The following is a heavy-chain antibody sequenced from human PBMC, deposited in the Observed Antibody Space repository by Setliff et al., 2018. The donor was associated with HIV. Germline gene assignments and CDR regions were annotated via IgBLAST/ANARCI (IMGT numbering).Heavy chain of an antibody. CDR1: GVSISGYY. D-gene: IGHD6-13*01. Sequence: SETLSLTCAVSGVSISGYYWTWIRQPAGKGLEWIGRIFTGGDTNYNPSLKSRVTMSVDTSNNEFSLKLTSVTAADTAVYYCATSTICDGCDYYYMDVWGQGTTVTVSS. CDR3: ATSTICDGCDYYYMDV. V-gene: IGHV4-4*07. J-gene: IGHJ6*03. CDR2: IFTGGDT.